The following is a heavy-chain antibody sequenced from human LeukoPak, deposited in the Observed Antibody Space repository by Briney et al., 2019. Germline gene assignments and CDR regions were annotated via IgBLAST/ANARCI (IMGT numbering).Heavy chain of an antibody. Sequence: GASVKVSCKASGYTFTSYYMHWVRQAPGQGLEWMGRINPNSGGTNYAQKFQGRVTMTRDTSISTAYMELSRLRSDDTAVYCCARVVAYYYDSSGYWGEYAYSNWGQGTLVTVSS. CDR3: ARVVAYYYDSSGYWGEYAYSN. V-gene: IGHV1-2*06. CDR2: INPNSGGT. D-gene: IGHD3-22*01. J-gene: IGHJ4*02. CDR1: GYTFTSYY.